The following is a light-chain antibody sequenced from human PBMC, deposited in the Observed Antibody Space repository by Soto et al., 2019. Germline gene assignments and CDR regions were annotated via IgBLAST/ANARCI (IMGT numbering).Light chain of an antibody. Sequence: DIVMTQSPLSLPVTPGEPASISCRSSQSLLHSNGYNYLDWYLQKPGQSPQLLIYKASTLKSGVPSRFSGSGSGTEFTLTISSLQPDDFATYYCQQYNSNSRTFGQGTKVDIK. CDR3: QQYNSNSRT. CDR1: QSLLHSNGYNY. V-gene: IGKV2-28*01. CDR2: KAS. J-gene: IGKJ1*01.